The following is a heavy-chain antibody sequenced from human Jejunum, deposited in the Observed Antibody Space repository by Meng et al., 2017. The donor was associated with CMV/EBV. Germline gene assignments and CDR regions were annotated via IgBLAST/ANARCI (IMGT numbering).Heavy chain of an antibody. J-gene: IGHJ6*02. CDR3: ARLLEAYCSSTSCSGYYGMDV. V-gene: IGHV3-48*04. CDR2: ISSSSSAI. D-gene: IGHD2-2*01. CDR1: S. Sequence: SMNWVRQAPGKGLEWVSYISSSSSAIYYADSVKGRFTISRDNAKNSLYLQMNSLRAEDTAVYYCARLLEAYCSSTSCSGYYGMDVWGQGTKVTVSS.